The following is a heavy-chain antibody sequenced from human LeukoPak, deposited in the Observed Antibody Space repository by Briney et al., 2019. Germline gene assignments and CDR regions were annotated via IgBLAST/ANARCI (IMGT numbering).Heavy chain of an antibody. CDR1: GASISDSYYF. J-gene: IGHJ5*02. Sequence: SEALSLTCTVSGASISDSYYFWGWIRQPPGKGLEWLATVDYRGTTYYNSALKSRVTISANTSKNQFYLNLNSMPAADTAVYFCARRRAYNYFDPWGRGTLVTVSS. CDR2: VDYRGTT. V-gene: IGHV4-39*01. CDR3: ARRRAYNYFDP.